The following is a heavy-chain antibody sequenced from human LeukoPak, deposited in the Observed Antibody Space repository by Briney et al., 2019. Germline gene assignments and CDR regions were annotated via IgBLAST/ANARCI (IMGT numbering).Heavy chain of an antibody. CDR3: ARDVQNGWGSVDY. CDR1: GDSINSGENY. J-gene: IGHJ4*02. D-gene: IGHD3-16*01. V-gene: IGHV4-31*03. CDR2: IYYTGST. Sequence: KPSQTLSLTCTVSGDSINSGENYWSWIRQPPGKGLEWIGYIYYTGSTYYNPSLKSRVTISVDTSKNQFSLKLSSVTAADTAVYYCARDVQNGWGSVDYWGQGTLVTVSS.